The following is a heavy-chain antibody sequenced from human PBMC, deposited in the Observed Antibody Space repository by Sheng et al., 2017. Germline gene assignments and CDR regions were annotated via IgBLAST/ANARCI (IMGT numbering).Heavy chain of an antibody. D-gene: IGHD3-10*02. CDR3: ARDVRGVRWYFDL. Sequence: QVQLVQSGAEVKKPGSSVKVSCKASGGTFSSYTISWVRQAPGQGLEWMGRIIPILGIANYAQKFQGRVTITADKSTSTAYMELSSLRSEDTAVYYCARDVRGVRWYFDLWGRGTLVTVSS. CDR1: GGTFSSYT. J-gene: IGHJ2*01. CDR2: IIPILGIA. V-gene: IGHV1-69*08.